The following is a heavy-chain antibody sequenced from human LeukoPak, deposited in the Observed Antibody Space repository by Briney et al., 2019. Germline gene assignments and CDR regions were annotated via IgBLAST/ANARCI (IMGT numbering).Heavy chain of an antibody. CDR3: ARSIYYYDSSGPFDY. V-gene: IGHV3-11*01. Sequence: GGSLRLSCAASGFTFSDYYMSWIRQAPGKGLEWVSYIRSSGSTKYYADSVKGRFTISRDNAKKSLYLQMNSLRAEDTAVYYCARSIYYYDSSGPFDYWGQGTLVTVSS. CDR2: IRSSGSTK. J-gene: IGHJ4*02. CDR1: GFTFSDYY. D-gene: IGHD3-22*01.